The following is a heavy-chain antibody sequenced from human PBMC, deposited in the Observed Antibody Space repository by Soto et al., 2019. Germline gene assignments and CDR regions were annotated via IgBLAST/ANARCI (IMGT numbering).Heavy chain of an antibody. J-gene: IGHJ6*02. CDR1: GYSVTSSDYY. CDR3: APLSVSLSGPYGIHV. Sequence: SETLSLTCSVSGYSVTSSDYYWAWIRQPPGKGLEWIGSMFYSGLTYYNPSLKSRVTLSVDTSKNQFSVRLNSVTATDTAVYYCAPLSVSLSGPYGIHVWGQGTTVTVS. D-gene: IGHD2-15*01. V-gene: IGHV4-39*01. CDR2: MFYSGLT.